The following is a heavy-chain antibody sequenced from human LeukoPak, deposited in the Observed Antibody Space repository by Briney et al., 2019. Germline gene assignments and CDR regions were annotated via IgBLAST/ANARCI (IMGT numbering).Heavy chain of an antibody. J-gene: IGHJ4*02. CDR2: IDGGGGST. CDR3: AKDFYDNSGSRYDY. Sequence: GGTLRLSCTASGFAFSSYAMSWVRQAPGVGLEWVSAIDGGGGSTWHADSVKGRFTISRDNSKNTLYMQMNSLRAEDTAVYYCAKDFYDNSGSRYDYWGQGTLVTVSS. V-gene: IGHV3-23*01. CDR1: GFAFSSYA. D-gene: IGHD3-22*01.